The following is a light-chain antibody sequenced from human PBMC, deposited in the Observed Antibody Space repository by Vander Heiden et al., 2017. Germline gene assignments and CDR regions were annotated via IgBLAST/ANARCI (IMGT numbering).Light chain of an antibody. CDR1: QSVLYSSNNKNF. V-gene: IGKV4-1*01. CDR2: WAS. J-gene: IGKJ1*01. CDR3: QQYYSVPWT. Sequence: DIVMTQSPDSLAVSLGERATINCKSSQSVLYSSNNKNFLAWYQQKPGQPPKVIIYWASTRESGVPDRFGGSGSGTDFTLTISSLQAEDVAVYYCQQYYSVPWTFGQGTKVEIK.